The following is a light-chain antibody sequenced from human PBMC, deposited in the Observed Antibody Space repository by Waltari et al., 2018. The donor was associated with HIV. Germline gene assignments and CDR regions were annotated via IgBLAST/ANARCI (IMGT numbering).Light chain of an antibody. J-gene: IGLJ1*01. CDR3: SSYTTSTAYV. CDR1: SSDVGTYKY. V-gene: IGLV2-14*03. Sequence: QSALTQPASVSGSLGQSITISCTGTSSDVGTYKYVSWYQQHPGKAPKLIIYDVSNRPSGISNRFSGSKSGNTASLTISGLQAEDEADYYCSSYTTSTAYVFGTGTQVTVL. CDR2: DVS.